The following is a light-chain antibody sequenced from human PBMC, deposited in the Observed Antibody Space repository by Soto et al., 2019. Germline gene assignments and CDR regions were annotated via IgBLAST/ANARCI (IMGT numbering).Light chain of an antibody. J-gene: IGLJ3*02. CDR1: SGHSSYI. Sequence: QPVLTQSSSASASLGSSVKLTCTLSSGHSSYIIAWHQQQPGKAPRYFMKLVGSGSYNKGSGVPDRFSGSSSGADRYLTISNLQFEDEADYYCETWDSNTPKVFGVGTPLTVL. CDR2: LVGSGSY. V-gene: IGLV4-60*02. CDR3: ETWDSNTPKV.